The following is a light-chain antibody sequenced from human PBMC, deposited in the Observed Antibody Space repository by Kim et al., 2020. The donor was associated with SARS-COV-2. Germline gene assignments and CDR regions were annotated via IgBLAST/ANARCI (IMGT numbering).Light chain of an antibody. J-gene: IGKJ1*01. CDR1: QNIDNW. Sequence: DIQITQSPSTLSASVGDRVTITCRASQNIDNWLAWYQQKPGKAPKLLIYKASRLHSGVPSRFSGSGSGTEFTLTISSLQPDDFAIYFCQQYETYWTFGLGTKVEVK. V-gene: IGKV1-5*03. CDR2: KAS. CDR3: QQYETYWT.